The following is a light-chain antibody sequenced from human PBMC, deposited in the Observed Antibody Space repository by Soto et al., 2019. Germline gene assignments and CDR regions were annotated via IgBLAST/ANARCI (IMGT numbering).Light chain of an antibody. Sequence: EIVFTQSPGTLSLSPGERATLSCRASQSVSSSHLAWYQQKPGQAPRLLIYSASSRATGIPDRFSGSGSGTDFTLTISRLEPEDFATYYCQQLRMYPSTFGGGTRW. CDR1: QSVSSSH. V-gene: IGKV3-20*01. J-gene: IGKJ4*01. CDR2: SAS. CDR3: QQLRMYPST.